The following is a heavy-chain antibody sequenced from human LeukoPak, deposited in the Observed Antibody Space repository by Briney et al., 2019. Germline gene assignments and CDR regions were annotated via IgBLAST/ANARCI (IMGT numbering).Heavy chain of an antibody. CDR2: ISHSGSNL. D-gene: IGHD3-22*01. CDR3: ARGDSSGAPDF. J-gene: IGHJ4*02. Sequence: PGGSLRLSCAASGFTFSDSFMNWIRQAPGKGLEWLSYISHSGSNLDYAESVRGRFTISRDNANHSLYLQINILRAEDTAVYYCARGDSSGAPDFWGQGTLVTVSS. CDR1: GFTFSDSF. V-gene: IGHV3-11*01.